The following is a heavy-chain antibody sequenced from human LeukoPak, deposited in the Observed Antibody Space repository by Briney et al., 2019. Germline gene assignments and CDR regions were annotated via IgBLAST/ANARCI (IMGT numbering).Heavy chain of an antibody. D-gene: IGHD3-22*01. CDR3: AKDRVYYDSSGYYYGAFDI. CDR1: GFTFSSYA. CDR2: ISGSGGRT. V-gene: IGHV3-23*01. J-gene: IGHJ3*02. Sequence: GGSLRLSCAASGFTFSSYAMSWVRQAPGKGLEWVSAISGSGGRTYYAGSVKGRFTNSRDNSKNTLYLQMNSLRAEDTAVYYCAKDRVYYDSSGYYYGAFDIWGQGTMVTVSS.